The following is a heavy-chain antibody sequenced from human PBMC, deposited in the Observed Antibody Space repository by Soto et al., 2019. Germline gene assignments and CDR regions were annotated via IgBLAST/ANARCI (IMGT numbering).Heavy chain of an antibody. D-gene: IGHD6-19*01. Sequence: SETLSLTCTFSGYSLSSGSHWAWIRQPRGQGPEWIASIYHGGTTFYNPSLKSRITISVDTSNNQFSLKLTSVTAADVMVVAGSTFDYWGHGTLVTVSS. V-gene: IGHV4-38-2*02. J-gene: IGHJ4*01. CDR3: STFDY. CDR2: IYHGGTT. CDR1: GYSLSSGSH.